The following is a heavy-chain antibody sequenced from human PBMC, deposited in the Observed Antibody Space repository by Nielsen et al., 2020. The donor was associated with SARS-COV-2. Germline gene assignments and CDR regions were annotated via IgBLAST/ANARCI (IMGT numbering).Heavy chain of an antibody. Sequence: SETLSLTCAVSGGSISSSNWWSWVRQPPGKGLEWIGEIYHSGGTNYNPSLKSRVTISVDKSKNQFSLKLSSVTAADTAVYYCARVFAAAAALDYWGQGTLVTVSS. J-gene: IGHJ4*02. CDR3: ARVFAAAAALDY. D-gene: IGHD6-13*01. CDR1: GGSISSSNW. V-gene: IGHV4-4*02. CDR2: IYHSGGT.